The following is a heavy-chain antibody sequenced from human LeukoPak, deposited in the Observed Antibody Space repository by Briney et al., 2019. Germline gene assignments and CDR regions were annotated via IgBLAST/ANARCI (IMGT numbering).Heavy chain of an antibody. CDR3: ARDGCSSTSCRHPPNWFDP. V-gene: IGHV3-30-3*01. Sequence: PGRSLRLSCAASGFTFSSYAMHWVRQAPGKGLEWVAVISYDGSNKYYADSVKGRFTISRDNSKNTLYLQMNSLRAEDTAVYYCARDGCSSTSCRHPPNWFDPWGQGTLVTVSS. J-gene: IGHJ5*02. CDR1: GFTFSSYA. CDR2: ISYDGSNK. D-gene: IGHD2-2*01.